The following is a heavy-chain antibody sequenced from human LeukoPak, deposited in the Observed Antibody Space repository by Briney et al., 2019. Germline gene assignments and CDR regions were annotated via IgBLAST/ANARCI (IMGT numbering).Heavy chain of an antibody. J-gene: IGHJ6*03. Sequence: GASVKVSCKASGYTFTSYGISWVRQAPGQGLEWMGRISAYNGNTNYAQKLQGRVTMTTDTSTSTAYMELRSLRSDDTAVYYCARDLGRRCSGGRCYYYSHYMDVWGKGTTVTISS. CDR1: GYTFTSYG. CDR2: ISAYNGNT. D-gene: IGHD2-15*01. CDR3: ARDLGRRCSGGRCYYYSHYMDV. V-gene: IGHV1-18*01.